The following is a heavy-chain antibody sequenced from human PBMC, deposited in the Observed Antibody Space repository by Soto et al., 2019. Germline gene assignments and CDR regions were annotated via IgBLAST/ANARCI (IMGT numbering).Heavy chain of an antibody. D-gene: IGHD3-10*01. J-gene: IGHJ4*02. CDR3: AKKYHYGSGTYLYYFDY. CDR1: GFTFSHFA. CDR2: LSGGDDST. V-gene: IGHV3-23*01. Sequence: EVQLLESGGGLVQPGGSQRLSCAASGFTFSHFAMSWVRQAPGKGLEWVSTLSGGDDSTYNADSVKDRFTISRDNSKNTLYLQLNSLRAEDTAVYYCAKKYHYGSGTYLYYFDYWGQGTLVTVSS.